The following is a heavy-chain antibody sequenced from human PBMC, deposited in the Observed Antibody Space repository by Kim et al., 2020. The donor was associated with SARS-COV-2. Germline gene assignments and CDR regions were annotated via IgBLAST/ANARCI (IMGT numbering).Heavy chain of an antibody. CDR2: INPNSGGT. CDR1: GYTFTGYY. J-gene: IGHJ6*02. D-gene: IGHD6-13*01. Sequence: ASVKVSCKASGYTFTGYYMHWVRQAPGQGLEWMGWINPNSGGTNYAQKFQGRVTMTRDTSISTAYMELSRLRSDDTAVYYCARGYSSSWYSKLPRKYGMDVWGQGTTVTVSS. V-gene: IGHV1-2*02. CDR3: ARGYSSSWYSKLPRKYGMDV.